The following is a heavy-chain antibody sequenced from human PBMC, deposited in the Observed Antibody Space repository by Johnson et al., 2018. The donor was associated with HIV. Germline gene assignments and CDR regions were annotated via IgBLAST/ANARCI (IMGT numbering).Heavy chain of an antibody. CDR2: ISWNSGSI. J-gene: IGHJ3*02. CDR3: ARVWSGESGAFDI. Sequence: QLVESGGGLVQPGRSLRLSCAASGFTFDDYAMHWVRQAPGKGLEWVSGISWNSGSIGYADSVKGRFTISRDNSKNTLYLQMNSLRAEDTAVYSCARVWSGESGAFDIWGQGTMVTVSS. V-gene: IGHV3-9*01. CDR1: GFTFDDYA. D-gene: IGHD3-3*01.